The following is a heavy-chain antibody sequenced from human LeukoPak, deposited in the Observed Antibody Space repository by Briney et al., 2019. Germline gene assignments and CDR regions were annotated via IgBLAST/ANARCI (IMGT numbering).Heavy chain of an antibody. J-gene: IGHJ5*02. Sequence: QSGGSLRLSCAASGFTFSRYTMSWVRQAPGKGLELVSLVSGSGGSTYYADSVKGRFTISRDNSKNTLYLQMNSLRAEDTAVYYCAKGSGDPFDPWGQGTLVTVSS. CDR2: VSGSGGST. D-gene: IGHD2-21*02. CDR1: GFTFSRYT. CDR3: AKGSGDPFDP. V-gene: IGHV3-23*01.